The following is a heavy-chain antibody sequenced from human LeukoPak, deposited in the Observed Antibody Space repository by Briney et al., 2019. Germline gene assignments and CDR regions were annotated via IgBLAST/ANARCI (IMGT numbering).Heavy chain of an antibody. CDR2: INSDESVT. V-gene: IGHV3-74*03. Sequence: GGSLRLSCAASGFTFSSSWMPWVRQAPGQGLVWVSRINSDESVTTYTNSVKGRFTISRDNAKNTLYLQMNSLRAEDTAMYYCVRSRFTTSSFDYWGQGTLVTVSS. D-gene: IGHD2-2*01. J-gene: IGHJ4*02. CDR3: VRSRFTTSSFDY. CDR1: GFTFSSSW.